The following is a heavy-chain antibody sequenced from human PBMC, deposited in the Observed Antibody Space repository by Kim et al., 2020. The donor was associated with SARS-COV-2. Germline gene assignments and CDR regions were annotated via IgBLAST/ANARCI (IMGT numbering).Heavy chain of an antibody. Sequence: GGSLRLSCAASGLTVTNTYMSWVRQAPGKGLECVSLIFTDDTTYYTDSVKGRCTISRDKSKNTLYLHMSSLTAEDTAMDYCTKEQGRSGGGYWGQGNGVT. D-gene: IGHD1-26*01. J-gene: IGHJ4*02. CDR2: IFTDDTT. CDR3: TKEQGRSGGGY. CDR1: GLTVTNTY. V-gene: IGHV3-53*01.